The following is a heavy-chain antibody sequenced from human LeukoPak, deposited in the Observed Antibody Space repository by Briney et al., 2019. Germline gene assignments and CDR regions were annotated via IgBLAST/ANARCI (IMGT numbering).Heavy chain of an antibody. CDR2: IYYSGSS. CDR3: ARLAAGGAFDI. D-gene: IGHD6-13*01. CDR1: GGSISSAGYY. J-gene: IGHJ3*02. Sequence: SETLSLTCTVSGGSISSAGYYWSWIRQHPGKGLEWIGYIYYSGSSFYNPSLKSRVTISVDTSKNQFSLKLSSVTAADTAVYYCARLAAGGAFDIWGQGTMVTVSS. V-gene: IGHV4-31*03.